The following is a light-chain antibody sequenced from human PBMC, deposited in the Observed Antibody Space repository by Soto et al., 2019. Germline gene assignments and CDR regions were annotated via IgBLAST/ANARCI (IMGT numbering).Light chain of an antibody. CDR3: QSYDSSLSGVV. CDR1: SSNIGAGYD. J-gene: IGLJ2*01. V-gene: IGLV1-40*01. Sequence: QSVLTQPPSVSGAPGQRVTISCTGSSSNIGAGYDVHWYQQLPGTAPKLLIFDDRFSGSKSGTSASLAITGLQAEDEADYYCQSYDSSLSGVVFGGGTQLTVL.